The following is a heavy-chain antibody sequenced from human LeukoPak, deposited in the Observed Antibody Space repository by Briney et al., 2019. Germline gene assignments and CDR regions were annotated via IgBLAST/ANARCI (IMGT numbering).Heavy chain of an antibody. D-gene: IGHD3-22*01. V-gene: IGHV3-64*01. CDR3: ATYYYDSGGFHFHH. CDR1: GFTYRSHG. CDR2: ISSNGGRT. Sequence: GGSLRLSCAASGFTYRSHGMRWVRQAPGKGLEYVSAISSNGGRTYYANSVKGRFTISRDNSRNTLYLQMGSLRAEEMAVYYCATYYYDSGGFHFHHWGQGTLVTVSS. J-gene: IGHJ1*01.